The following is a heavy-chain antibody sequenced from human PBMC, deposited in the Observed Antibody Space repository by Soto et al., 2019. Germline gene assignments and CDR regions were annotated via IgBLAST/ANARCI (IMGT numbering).Heavy chain of an antibody. CDR1: GASIISHY. J-gene: IGHJ4*02. Sequence: PSETLSLTCNVSGASIISHYRSWIRQSPGKGLEWIGYIYYSGSISYNPSLRSRVTISVDTSKNQLSLKLTSVTAADTAVYYCARDAPPQGADKWWDFDHWGQGKLVAVSS. CDR3: ARDAPPQGADKWWDFDH. D-gene: IGHD2-15*01. V-gene: IGHV4-59*11. CDR2: IYYSGSI.